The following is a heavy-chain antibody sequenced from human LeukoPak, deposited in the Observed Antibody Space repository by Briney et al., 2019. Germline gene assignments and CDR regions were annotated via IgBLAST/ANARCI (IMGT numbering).Heavy chain of an antibody. J-gene: IGHJ4*02. D-gene: IGHD6-6*01. CDR1: GFTFSDHY. CDR2: ISSSSSYI. CDR3: ARDSTIAARPGVFDY. Sequence: GGSLRLSCAASGFTFSDHYLSWIRQAPGKGLELVSSISSSSSYIYYADSVKGRFTISRDNAKNSLYLQMNSLRAEDTAVYYCARDSTIAARPGVFDYWGQGTLVTVSS. V-gene: IGHV3-11*06.